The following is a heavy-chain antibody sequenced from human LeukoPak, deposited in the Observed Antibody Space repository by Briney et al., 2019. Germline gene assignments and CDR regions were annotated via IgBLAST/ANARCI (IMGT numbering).Heavy chain of an antibody. Sequence: GSLRLSCTASGFTLSTYSMNWVRQPPGKGLEWIGSIYYSGSTYYNPSLKSRVTISVDTSKNQFSLKLSSVNAADTAVYYCVRDRHWTNDWVFDYWGQGTLVTVSS. CDR1: GFTLSTYS. J-gene: IGHJ4*02. CDR2: IYYSGST. V-gene: IGHV4-39*07. D-gene: IGHD1/OR15-1a*01. CDR3: VRDRHWTNDWVFDY.